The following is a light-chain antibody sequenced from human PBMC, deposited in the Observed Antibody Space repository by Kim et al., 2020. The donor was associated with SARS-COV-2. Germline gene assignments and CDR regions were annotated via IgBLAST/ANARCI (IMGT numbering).Light chain of an antibody. CDR2: QDS. Sequence: VSPGQTASITCSGDKLGDKYACWYQQKPGQSPVLVIYQDSKRPSGIPERFSGSTSGNTATLTISGTQAMDEADYYCQAWDSSTEVFGTGTQLTVL. V-gene: IGLV3-1*01. J-gene: IGLJ1*01. CDR3: QAWDSSTEV. CDR1: KLGDKY.